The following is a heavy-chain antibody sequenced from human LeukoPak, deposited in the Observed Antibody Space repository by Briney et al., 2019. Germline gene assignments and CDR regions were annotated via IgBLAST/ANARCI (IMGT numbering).Heavy chain of an antibody. D-gene: IGHD6-19*01. Sequence: GGSLRLSCAASGLLLKNFAMSWVRQAPGKGLEWLAVTSGDEDSTHYADSVRGHFVISTDNSKNTSFLHMNSLRAEDTAVYYCTIDLMTGFSSGWHFAYWGQGALVTVSS. CDR3: TIDLMTGFSSGWHFAY. CDR2: TSGDEDST. V-gene: IGHV3-23*01. CDR1: GLLLKNFA. J-gene: IGHJ4*02.